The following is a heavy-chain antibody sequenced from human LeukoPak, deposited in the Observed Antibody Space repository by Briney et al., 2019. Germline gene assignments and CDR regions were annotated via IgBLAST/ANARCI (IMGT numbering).Heavy chain of an antibody. D-gene: IGHD6-19*01. CDR2: IYPGDSDT. CDR3: ARTGRTQWLDPQDAFDI. Sequence: GESLKISCKGSGYSFTSYWIGWVRQMPGKGLEWMGIIYPGDSDTRYSPSFQGQVTISADKSISAAYLQWSSLKASDTAMYYCARTGRTQWLDPQDAFDIWGQGTMVTVSS. J-gene: IGHJ3*02. V-gene: IGHV5-51*01. CDR1: GYSFTSYW.